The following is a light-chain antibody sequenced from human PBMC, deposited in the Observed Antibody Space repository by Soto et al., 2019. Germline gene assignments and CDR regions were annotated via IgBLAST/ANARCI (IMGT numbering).Light chain of an antibody. CDR2: GAS. V-gene: IGKV3-20*01. J-gene: IGKJ5*01. Sequence: EIVLTQSPGTLSLSPGARATLSCRASQSVSSSYLAWYQQKPGQAPRLLIYGASNRAAGIPDRFSGSGSGTEFTLTITRLEPEDFAVYVCQQYGSSPITFAQGTRLEIK. CDR1: QSVSSSY. CDR3: QQYGSSPIT.